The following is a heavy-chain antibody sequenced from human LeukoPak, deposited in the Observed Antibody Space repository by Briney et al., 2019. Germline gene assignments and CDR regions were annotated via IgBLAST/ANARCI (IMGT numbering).Heavy chain of an antibody. CDR3: ARQGGMQSFDY. CDR1: GGSISSSSYY. CDR2: IYYSGST. V-gene: IGHV4-39*07. D-gene: IGHD6-19*01. J-gene: IGHJ4*02. Sequence: SETLSLTCTVSGGSISSSSYYWGWIRQPPGKGLEWIGSIYYSGSTYYNPSLKSRVTISVDTSKNQFSLKLSSVTAADTAVYYCARQGGMQSFDYWGQGILVTVSS.